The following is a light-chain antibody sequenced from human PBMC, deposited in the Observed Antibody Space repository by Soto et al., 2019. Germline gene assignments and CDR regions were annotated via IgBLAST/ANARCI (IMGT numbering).Light chain of an antibody. V-gene: IGKV3-11*01. J-gene: IGKJ1*01. CDR2: DAS. CDR3: QQRSNWPRT. Sequence: EIVLTQSPATLSSSPGESATLSCRASQSVSSYLVWYQQKPGQAPRLLIYDASNRATGIPARFSGSGSGTDFTLTISSLEPEDFAVYYCQQRSNWPRTFGRGTKVEIK. CDR1: QSVSSY.